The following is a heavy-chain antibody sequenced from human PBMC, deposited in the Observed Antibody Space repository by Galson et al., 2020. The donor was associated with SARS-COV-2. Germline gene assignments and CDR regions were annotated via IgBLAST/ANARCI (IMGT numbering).Heavy chain of an antibody. V-gene: IGHV4-59*08. CDR1: GDSMSVYY. CDR3: ARMVLQGLWGLES. J-gene: IGHJ3*01. D-gene: IGHD3-10*01. Sequence: SETLSLTCKVSGDSMSVYYWSWIRQYPGKALEWMGNVYYTGSTNYNPSLKSRVTISVDTSRKEFSLRLDSVTAADTAMYYCARMVLQGLWGLESWGQGTVVTV. CDR2: VYYTGST.